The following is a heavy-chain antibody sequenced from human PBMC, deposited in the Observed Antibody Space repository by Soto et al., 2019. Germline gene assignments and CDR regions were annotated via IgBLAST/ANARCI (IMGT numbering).Heavy chain of an antibody. CDR2: IYTSGST. CDR3: AREGASGFGMDV. Sequence: QVQLQESGPGLVKPSETLSLTCNVSGGSIRSYYWSWVRQPAGKPLEWIGRIYTSGSTNYNPSLKSRVSMSVDTSKNQVSLEVTSVTAADTAVYYGAREGASGFGMDVWGLGTTVTVSS. J-gene: IGHJ6*02. D-gene: IGHD1-26*01. V-gene: IGHV4-4*07. CDR1: GGSIRSYY.